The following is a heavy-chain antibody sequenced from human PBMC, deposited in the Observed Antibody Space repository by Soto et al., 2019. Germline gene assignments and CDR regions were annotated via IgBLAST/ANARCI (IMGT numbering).Heavy chain of an antibody. CDR2: INAGNGNT. Sequence: QVQLVQSGAEVKKPGASVKVSCKASGYTFTSYAIHWVRQARGQRLEWMGWINAGNGNTKYSQKFQDRVTITRDTSASTAYMELSSLRSEDTAVYYCARDLGGWPDYWGQGTLVTASS. CDR1: GYTFTSYA. CDR3: ARDLGGWPDY. J-gene: IGHJ4*02. V-gene: IGHV1-3*01. D-gene: IGHD6-19*01.